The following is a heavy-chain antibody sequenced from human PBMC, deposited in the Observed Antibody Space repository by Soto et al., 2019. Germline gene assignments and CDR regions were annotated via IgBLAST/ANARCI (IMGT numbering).Heavy chain of an antibody. Sequence: ASVKVSCKASGYTFTSYGISWVRQAPGQGLEWMGWISAYNGNTNYAQKLQGRVTMTTDTSTSTAYMELRSLRSDDTAVYYCARWMGVYYDFWSGYSSFDYWGQGTLVTVSS. D-gene: IGHD3-3*01. CDR2: ISAYNGNT. J-gene: IGHJ4*02. CDR1: GYTFTSYG. V-gene: IGHV1-18*01. CDR3: ARWMGVYYDFWSGYSSFDY.